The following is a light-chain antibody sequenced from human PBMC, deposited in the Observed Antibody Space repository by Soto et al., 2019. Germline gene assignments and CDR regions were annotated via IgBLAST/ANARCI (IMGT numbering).Light chain of an antibody. V-gene: IGLV2-8*01. CDR2: EVS. Sequence: QSALTQPPSASGSPGQSVTISCTGTSSDCGGYNYVSWDQQHPCKAPKRMIYEVSKRPSGVPDRFSGSKSGNTASLNVSGLQADDEADYYCSSYACSNNPRVFGGGTKLTVL. J-gene: IGLJ2*01. CDR3: SSYACSNNPRV. CDR1: SSDCGGYNY.